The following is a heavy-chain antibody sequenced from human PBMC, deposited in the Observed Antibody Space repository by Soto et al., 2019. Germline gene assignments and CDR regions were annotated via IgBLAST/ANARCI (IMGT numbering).Heavy chain of an antibody. CDR3: ARPAERGYSSVWYAFDI. D-gene: IGHD6-19*01. CDR2: ISSSSSTI. J-gene: IGHJ3*02. V-gene: IGHV3-48*04. Sequence: GGSLRLSCAASGFTFSSYSMNWVRQAPGKGLEWVSYISSSSSTIYYADSVKGRFTISRDNAKNSLYLQMNSLRAEDTAVYYCARPAERGYSSVWYAFDIWGQGTMVTVSS. CDR1: GFTFSSYS.